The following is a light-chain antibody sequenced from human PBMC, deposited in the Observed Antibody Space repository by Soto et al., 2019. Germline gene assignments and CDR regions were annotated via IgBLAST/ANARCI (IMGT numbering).Light chain of an antibody. Sequence: EIVLTQAPGTLSLSPGERATLSCRASQSVSSSYLAWYQQKPGQAPRVLIYGESSRATGIPDRLSGSGSGTDLNLTISRLEPEDFAVYYCQKYGSSPGAFGPGTKVDIK. J-gene: IGKJ3*01. V-gene: IGKV3-20*01. CDR1: QSVSSSY. CDR3: QKYGSSPGA. CDR2: GES.